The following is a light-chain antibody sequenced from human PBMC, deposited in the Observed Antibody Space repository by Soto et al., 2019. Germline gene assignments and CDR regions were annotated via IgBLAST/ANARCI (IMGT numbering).Light chain of an antibody. CDR3: SSYTTSRTRV. V-gene: IGLV2-14*01. CDR2: EVS. J-gene: IGLJ3*02. CDR1: SSDVGAYNY. Sequence: QSALTKPASVSGSPGQSITISCTGTSSDVGAYNYVSWYQQHPGKAPKLMIYEVSNRPSGVSNRFSGYKSGNTASLTISGLQADDEADYYCSSYTTSRTRVFGGGTKLTVL.